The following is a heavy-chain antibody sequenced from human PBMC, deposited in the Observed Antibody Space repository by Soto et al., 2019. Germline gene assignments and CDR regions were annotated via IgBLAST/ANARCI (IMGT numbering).Heavy chain of an antibody. J-gene: IGHJ6*02. D-gene: IGHD3-3*01. V-gene: IGHV1-3*01. Sequence: GASVEVSCKSSGYTLNSYAMHWVRQAPGQRLEWMGWINAGNGNTKYSQKFQGRVTISRDTSASTAYMELSSLRSEDTAVYYCARDYDFWSGYSVYYGMDVWGQGTTVTVSS. CDR2: INAGNGNT. CDR1: GYTLNSYA. CDR3: ARDYDFWSGYSVYYGMDV.